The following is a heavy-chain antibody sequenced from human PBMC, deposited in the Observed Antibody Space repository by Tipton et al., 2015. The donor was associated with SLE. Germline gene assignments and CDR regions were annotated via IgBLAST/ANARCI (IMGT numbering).Heavy chain of an antibody. J-gene: IGHJ4*02. CDR2: IYSGGST. V-gene: IGHV3-53*01. CDR3: ARDKRHITIFGVVTSYYFDY. Sequence: SLRLSCAASGFTVSSNYMSWVRQAPGKGLEWVSVIYSGGSTYYADSVKGRFTISRDNSKNTLYLQMNSLRAEDTAVYYCARDKRHITIFGVVTSYYFDYWGQGTLVTVSS. D-gene: IGHD3-3*01. CDR1: GFTVSSNY.